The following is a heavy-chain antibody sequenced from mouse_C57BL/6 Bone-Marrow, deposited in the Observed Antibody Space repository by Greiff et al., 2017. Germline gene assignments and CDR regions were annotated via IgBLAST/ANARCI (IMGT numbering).Heavy chain of an antibody. CDR3: ARYGGNLAYWFAY. CDR1: GYTFTSYW. V-gene: IGHV1-55*01. CDR2: IYPGSGST. J-gene: IGHJ3*01. Sequence: VQLQQPGAELVKPGASVKMSCKASGYTFTSYWITWVKQRPGQGLEWIGDIYPGSGSTNYNEKFKSKATLTVDTSSSTAYMQLSSLTSEDSAVYYWARYGGNLAYWFAYWGQGTRVTVSA. D-gene: IGHD2-1*01.